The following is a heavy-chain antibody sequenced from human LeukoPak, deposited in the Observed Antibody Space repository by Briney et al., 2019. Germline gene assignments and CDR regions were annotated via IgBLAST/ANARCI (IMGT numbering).Heavy chain of an antibody. Sequence: GESLKISCKSSGYSFTSYWIGWVRQMPGKGLEWMGIIYPGASDTRYSPSFQGQVTISADKSISTAYLQWISLKASDTAMYYCARLGGFNSSGYPFDYWGQGTLVTVSS. CDR3: ARLGGFNSSGYPFDY. CDR1: GYSFTSYW. V-gene: IGHV5-51*01. D-gene: IGHD3-22*01. J-gene: IGHJ4*02. CDR2: IYPGASDT.